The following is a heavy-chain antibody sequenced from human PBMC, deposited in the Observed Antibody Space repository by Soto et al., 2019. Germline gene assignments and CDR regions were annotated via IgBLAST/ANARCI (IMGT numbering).Heavy chain of an antibody. CDR3: ARVTNCSGGSCYSYYFDY. D-gene: IGHD2-15*01. Sequence: TSETLSLTCAVYGGSFSGYYWSWIRQPPGKGLEWIGEINHSGSTNYNPSLKSRVTISVDTSKNQFSLKLSSVTAADTAVYYCARVTNCSGGSCYSYYFDYWGQGTLVTVSS. CDR2: INHSGST. V-gene: IGHV4-34*01. CDR1: GGSFSGYY. J-gene: IGHJ4*02.